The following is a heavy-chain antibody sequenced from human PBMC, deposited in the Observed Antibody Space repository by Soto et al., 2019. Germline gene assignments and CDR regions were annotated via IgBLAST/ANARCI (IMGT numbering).Heavy chain of an antibody. D-gene: IGHD3-22*01. V-gene: IGHV3-23*01. CDR1: GFTFSSYA. Sequence: GGSLRLSCAASGFTFSSYAMSWVRQAPGKGLEWVSAISGSGGSTYYADSVKGRFTISRDNSKNTLYLQMNSLRAEDTAVYYCAKGLSVVTVSLRWTFDIWGQGTMVTVSS. CDR3: AKGLSVVTVSLRWTFDI. CDR2: ISGSGGST. J-gene: IGHJ3*02.